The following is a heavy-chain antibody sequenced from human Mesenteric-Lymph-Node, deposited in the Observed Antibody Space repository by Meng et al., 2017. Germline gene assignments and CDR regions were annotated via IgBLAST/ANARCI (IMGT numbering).Heavy chain of an antibody. J-gene: IGHJ5*02. V-gene: IGHV1-69*06. CDR2: IIPIFGTA. Sequence: VLAGECGAEGEEAWSFGEGLLKASGGTFSSYAISWVRQAPGQGLEWMGGIIPIFGTANYAQKFQGRVTITADKSTSTAYMELSSLRSEDTAVYYCARDLVGGTGFDPWGQGTLVTVSS. CDR1: GGTFSSYA. CDR3: ARDLVGGTGFDP. D-gene: IGHD1-26*01.